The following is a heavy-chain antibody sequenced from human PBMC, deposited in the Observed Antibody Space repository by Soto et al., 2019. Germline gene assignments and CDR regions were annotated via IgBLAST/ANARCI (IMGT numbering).Heavy chain of an antibody. CDR2: IYWDDDK. V-gene: IGHV2-5*02. Sequence: QITLKESGPTLVKPTQTLTLTCTFSGFSFSTSEVGVGWIRQPPGKALEWLGLIYWDDDKRYSPSLKNRLSITKDTSKNQVILTVTNMDPVDACTYYCAHTLHTSGWPFDYWGQGTLVTVSS. CDR1: GFSFSTSEVG. CDR3: AHTLHTSGWPFDY. J-gene: IGHJ4*02. D-gene: IGHD6-19*01.